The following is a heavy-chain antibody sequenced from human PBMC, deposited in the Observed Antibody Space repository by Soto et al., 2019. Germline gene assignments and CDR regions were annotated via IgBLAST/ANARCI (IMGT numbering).Heavy chain of an antibody. D-gene: IGHD4-4*01. Sequence: PGGSLRLSCAASGFAFSDFYLAWIRQAPGKGLEWVSYISSGGSTIYYADSVKGRFTISRDNPKNSLYLHLYNLRAEDTAVYYCARSRHYSQEGNAYYFDYWGQGTLVTVSS. J-gene: IGHJ4*02. CDR1: GFAFSDFY. CDR3: ARSRHYSQEGNAYYFDY. CDR2: ISSGGSTI. V-gene: IGHV3-11*01.